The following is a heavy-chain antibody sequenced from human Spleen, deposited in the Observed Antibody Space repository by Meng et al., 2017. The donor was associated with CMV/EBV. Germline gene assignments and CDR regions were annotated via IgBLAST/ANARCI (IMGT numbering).Heavy chain of an antibody. J-gene: IGHJ5*02. V-gene: IGHV4-39*07. CDR2: IYYSGNT. CDR1: GGSISSSTYY. CDR3: ARGMTDWFDP. Sequence: SETLSLTCSVSGGSISSSTYYWGWFRQPPGKGLEWIGSIYYSGNTYYKSSLKSRVTISVDTSKNQFSLKLSSVTAADTAVYYCARGMTDWFDPWGQGSLVTVSS.